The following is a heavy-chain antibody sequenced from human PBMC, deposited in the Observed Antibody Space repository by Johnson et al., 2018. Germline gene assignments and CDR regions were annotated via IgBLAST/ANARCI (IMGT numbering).Heavy chain of an antibody. CDR1: GGSFSGYY. D-gene: IGHD2-15*01. CDR3: ARALGYGGGGSCYKYFQH. CDR2: INHSGST. V-gene: IGHV4-34*01. J-gene: IGHJ1*01. Sequence: QVQLQQWGAGLLKPSETLSLTCAVYGGSFSGYYWSWIRQPPGKGLEWIGEINHSGSTNYNPSLKSRVTISVDTAKNHFSLKLSSVTAADTAVYYCARALGYGGGGSCYKYFQHWGQGTLVTVSS.